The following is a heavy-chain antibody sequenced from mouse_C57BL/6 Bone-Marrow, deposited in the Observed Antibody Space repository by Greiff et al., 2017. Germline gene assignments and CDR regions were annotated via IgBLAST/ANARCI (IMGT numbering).Heavy chain of an antibody. J-gene: IGHJ3*01. CDR2: IWSGGST. V-gene: IGHV2-2*01. Sequence: VQVVESGPGLVQPSQSLSITCTVSGFSLTSYGVHWVRQSPGKGLEWLGVIWSGGSTDYNAAFISRLSISKDNSKGQVFFKMNSLQADDTAIYYCARNGGSGRGFAYWGQGTLVTVSA. CDR1: GFSLTSYG. D-gene: IGHD4-1*01. CDR3: ARNGGSGRGFAY.